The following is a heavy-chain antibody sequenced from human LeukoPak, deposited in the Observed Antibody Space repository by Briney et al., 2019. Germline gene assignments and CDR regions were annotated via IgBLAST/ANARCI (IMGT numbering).Heavy chain of an antibody. CDR1: GYTFTGYY. V-gene: IGHV1-2*02. J-gene: IGHJ4*02. Sequence: ASVRVSCKASGYTFTGYYMNWVRQAPGQGLEWMGWINPNSGGTDYAQKFQGRVTMTRDTSISTAYMDLSGLRSDDTAFYYCARGQSQDYWGQGTLVTVSS. CDR2: INPNSGGT. CDR3: ARGQSQDY.